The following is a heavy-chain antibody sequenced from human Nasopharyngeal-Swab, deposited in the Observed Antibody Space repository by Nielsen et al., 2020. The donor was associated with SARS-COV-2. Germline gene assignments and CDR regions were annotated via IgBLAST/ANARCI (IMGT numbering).Heavy chain of an antibody. CDR2: IYSGGST. CDR1: GFTVSSNY. J-gene: IGHJ3*02. D-gene: IGHD2-15*01. V-gene: IGHV3-66*01. Sequence: GSMRLSCAASGFTVSSNYMSWVRQAPGKVLEWVSVIYSGGSTYYADSVKGRFTISRDNSKNTLYLQMNSLRAEDTAVYYCASSIVVVVAALDAFDIWGQGTMVTVSS. CDR3: ASSIVVVVAALDAFDI.